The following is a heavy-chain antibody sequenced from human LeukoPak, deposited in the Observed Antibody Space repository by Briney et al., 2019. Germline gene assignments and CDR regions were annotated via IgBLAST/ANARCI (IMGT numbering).Heavy chain of an antibody. CDR3: AKDRPNYYDSSGHYYRRNGDY. Sequence: GGSLRLSCAASGFTFSSYAMSLVRQAPGKGLEWVSSITSSGGSTYYAGSVKGQFTISRGNSKNTVYLQMNSLRAEDTAVYYCAKDRPNYYDSSGHYYRRNGDYWGQGTLVTVSS. J-gene: IGHJ4*02. V-gene: IGHV3-23*01. CDR2: ITSSGGST. D-gene: IGHD3-22*01. CDR1: GFTFSSYA.